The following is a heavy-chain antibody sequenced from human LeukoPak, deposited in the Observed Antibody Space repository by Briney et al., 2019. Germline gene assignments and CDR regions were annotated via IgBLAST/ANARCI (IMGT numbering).Heavy chain of an antibody. Sequence: SETLSLTCAVYGGSFSGYYWSWIRQPPGKGLEWIGEINHSGSTNYNPSLKSRVTISVDTSKNQFSLKLSSVTAADTAVYYCARGEHGSYDYVWGSYPLGSYYYYMDVWGKGTTVTVSS. J-gene: IGHJ6*03. CDR3: ARGEHGSYDYVWGSYPLGSYYYYMDV. D-gene: IGHD3-16*02. V-gene: IGHV4-34*01. CDR1: GGSFSGYY. CDR2: INHSGST.